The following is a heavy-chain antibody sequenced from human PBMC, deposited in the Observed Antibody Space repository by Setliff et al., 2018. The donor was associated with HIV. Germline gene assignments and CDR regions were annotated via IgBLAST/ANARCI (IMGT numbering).Heavy chain of an antibody. CDR3: MDFAIAGAWDY. Sequence: GSLRLSCAASGFIFSNARMNWVRQVPGKGLEWVGHIKKKGDGGTTEYATPVKGRFTISRYDSANMLYLQMNDLKTEDTAVYYCMDFAIAGAWDYWGQGTLVTVSS. CDR2: IKKKGDGGTT. J-gene: IGHJ4*02. CDR1: GFIFSNAR. V-gene: IGHV3-15*01. D-gene: IGHD6-13*01.